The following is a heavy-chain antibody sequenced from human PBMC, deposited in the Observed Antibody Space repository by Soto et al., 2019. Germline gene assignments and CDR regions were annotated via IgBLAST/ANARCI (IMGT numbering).Heavy chain of an antibody. CDR1: GGSISSNY. J-gene: IGHJ4*02. CDR2: VYNSGTT. Sequence: SETLSLTCTVSGGSISSNYWTWIRQPPGKGLEWIGYVYNSGTTNYNPSLKSRVTISEDTAKSQCSLKVNSMTAADTAVYYCARYRREAVAGYTLDNWGQGILVTVSS. CDR3: ARYRREAVAGYTLDN. V-gene: IGHV4-59*01. D-gene: IGHD6-13*01.